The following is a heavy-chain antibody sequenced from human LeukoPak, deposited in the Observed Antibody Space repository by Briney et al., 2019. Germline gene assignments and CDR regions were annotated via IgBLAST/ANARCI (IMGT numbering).Heavy chain of an antibody. J-gene: IGHJ4*02. D-gene: IGHD6-19*01. Sequence: PGGSLRLSCAASGFTFSSYWMSWVRQAPGKGLEWVANIKQDGSEKYYVDSVKGRFTISRDNAKNSLNLQMNSLRAEDTAVYYCARAVAGYYFDYWGQGTLVTVSS. V-gene: IGHV3-7*01. CDR3: ARAVAGYYFDY. CDR1: GFTFSSYW. CDR2: IKQDGSEK.